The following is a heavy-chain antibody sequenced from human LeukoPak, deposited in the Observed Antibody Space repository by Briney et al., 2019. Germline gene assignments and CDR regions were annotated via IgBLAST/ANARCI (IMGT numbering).Heavy chain of an antibody. J-gene: IGHJ3*02. D-gene: IGHD1-1*01. Sequence: GASVKVSCKASGGTFSSYAISWVRQAPGQGLEWMGGIIPIFGTANYAQKFQGRVTITADESTSTAYMELSSLRSEDTAVYYCARGLEGGPNDAFDIWGQGTMVTVSS. V-gene: IGHV1-69*01. CDR1: GGTFSSYA. CDR3: ARGLEGGPNDAFDI. CDR2: IIPIFGTA.